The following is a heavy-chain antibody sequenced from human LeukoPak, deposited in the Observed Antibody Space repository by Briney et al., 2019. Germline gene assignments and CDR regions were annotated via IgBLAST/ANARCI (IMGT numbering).Heavy chain of an antibody. CDR1: GDSVSSDSGA. V-gene: IGHV6-1*01. CDR3: ARGRYSDFYDY. Sequence: SQTLSLTCAISGDSVSSDSGAWSWIRQSPSRGLEWLGRTYYRSKWYNDYAVSVKSRITINPDTSKNQFSLQLNSVTPEDTAVYYCARGRYSDFYDYWGQGTLVTVSS. D-gene: IGHD3-9*01. J-gene: IGHJ4*02. CDR2: TYYRSKWYN.